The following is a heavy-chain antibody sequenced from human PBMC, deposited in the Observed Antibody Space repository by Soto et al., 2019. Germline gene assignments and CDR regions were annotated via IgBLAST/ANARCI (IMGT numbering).Heavy chain of an antibody. CDR3: ARQGYYGSGSYYKFRWFDP. V-gene: IGHV1-46*01. Sequence: ASVKVSCKASGYTFSSYYMNWVRQAPGQGLEWLGIINPSGGYTTYAQRFLGRVTMTSDTSTSTVHMELGSLTSEDTALYYCARQGYYGSGSYYKFRWFDPWGQGTLVTVSS. CDR2: INPSGGYT. D-gene: IGHD3-10*01. J-gene: IGHJ5*02. CDR1: GYTFSSYY.